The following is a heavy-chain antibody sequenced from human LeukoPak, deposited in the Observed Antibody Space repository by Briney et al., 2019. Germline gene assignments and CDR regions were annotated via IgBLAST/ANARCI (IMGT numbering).Heavy chain of an antibody. Sequence: GGSLRLFCAASGFTFSSYGMHWVRQARGKGREWVAVIWYEGRDKFCRDSVEGRFTISRDNSKNTLYLQMNSLRAEDTAVYYCARSHGYCSSTSCYGPGYFDYWGQGTLVTVSS. CDR3: ARSHGYCSSTSCYGPGYFDY. CDR2: IWYEGRDK. V-gene: IGHV3-33*01. CDR1: GFTFSSYG. J-gene: IGHJ4*02. D-gene: IGHD2-2*01.